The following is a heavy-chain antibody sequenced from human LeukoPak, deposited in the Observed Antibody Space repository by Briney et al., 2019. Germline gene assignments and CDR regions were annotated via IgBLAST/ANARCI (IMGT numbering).Heavy chain of an antibody. CDR2: IYTSGST. D-gene: IGHD6-19*01. CDR1: RGSISSGSYY. Sequence: SETLSLTCTVSRGSISSGSYYWSWLRQPAGKGLEWIGRIYTSGSTNYNPSLKSRVTISVDTSKNQFSLKLSSVTAADTAVYYCARGDHGSGWYRVGPWRPYYFDYWGQGTLVTVSS. V-gene: IGHV4-61*02. J-gene: IGHJ4*02. CDR3: ARGDHGSGWYRVGPWRPYYFDY.